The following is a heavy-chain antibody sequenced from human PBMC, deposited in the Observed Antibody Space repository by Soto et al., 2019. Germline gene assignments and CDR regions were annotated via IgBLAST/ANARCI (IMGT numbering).Heavy chain of an antibody. Sequence: QVQLQQWGAGLLKPSETLSLTCAVYGGSFSGYYWSWIRQPPGKGLEWIGEINHSGSTNYNPSLKSRVTISVDTSKNQFSLKLSSVTAADTAVYYCARGNRSARYYGSGSLWGQGTLVTVSS. V-gene: IGHV4-34*01. CDR2: INHSGST. CDR3: ARGNRSARYYGSGSL. CDR1: GGSFSGYY. D-gene: IGHD3-10*01. J-gene: IGHJ4*02.